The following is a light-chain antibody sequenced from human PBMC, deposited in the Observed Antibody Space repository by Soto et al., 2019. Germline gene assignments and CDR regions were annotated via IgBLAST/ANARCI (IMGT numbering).Light chain of an antibody. Sequence: DIQMTQSPSSLSASVGDRVTITCRASQTISTYLNWYQQKPGMAPKLLISAASNLQSGVPSRFSGSGSGTDFTLAIISLQPEDFATYYCQQSYSTPWTFGHGTKVEI. CDR1: QTISTY. V-gene: IGKV1-39*01. CDR3: QQSYSTPWT. J-gene: IGKJ1*01. CDR2: AAS.